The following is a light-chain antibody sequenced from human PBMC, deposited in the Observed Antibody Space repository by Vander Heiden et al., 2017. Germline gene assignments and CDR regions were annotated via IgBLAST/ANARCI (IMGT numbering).Light chain of an antibody. CDR1: ETIFNY. Sequence: DIHMTQSPSSLSASLGDRINITCRSSETIFNYLHWYQQEPGRAPKLLIYATSNLQSGVPSRFTGSGSGTDFTLTIGSLQREDFATYFCQQSYSPPRTFGQGTKVEI. J-gene: IGKJ1*01. V-gene: IGKV1-39*01. CDR3: QQSYSPPRT. CDR2: ATS.